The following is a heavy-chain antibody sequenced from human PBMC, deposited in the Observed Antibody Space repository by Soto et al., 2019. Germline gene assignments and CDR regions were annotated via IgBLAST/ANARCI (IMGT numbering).Heavy chain of an antibody. J-gene: IGHJ4*02. Sequence: EVQLVNSGGGLVQPGGSLRLSCAASGFTFSSYGMNWVRQAPGKGLEWVSYISSGKVTTNYADSVKGRFTISRDNAKSSLYLQLXXXXXXXXXXXXXXXXXXXRPDYWGQGTLVIVSS. V-gene: IGHV3-48*04. CDR3: XXXXXXRPDY. CDR1: GFTFSSYG. CDR2: ISSGKVTT.